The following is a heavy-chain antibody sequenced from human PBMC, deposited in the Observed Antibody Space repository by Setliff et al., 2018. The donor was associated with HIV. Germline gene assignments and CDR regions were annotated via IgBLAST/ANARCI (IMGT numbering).Heavy chain of an antibody. J-gene: IGHJ1*01. V-gene: IGHV1-18*01. CDR3: ASGWSESTTVLQVEYFPH. CDR2: SSTDNGHT. D-gene: IGHD1-1*01. CDR1: GGTFSSYA. Sequence: GASVKVSCKASGGTFSSYAISWVRQAPGQGLEWMGWSSTDNGHTDYAQELQGRITLTTDTSTSTAYMELRSLRSDDTAVYYCASGWSESTTVLQVEYFPHWGQGTLVTVSS.